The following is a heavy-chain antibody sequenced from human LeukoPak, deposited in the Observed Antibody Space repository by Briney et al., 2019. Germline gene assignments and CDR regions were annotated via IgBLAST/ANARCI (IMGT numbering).Heavy chain of an antibody. D-gene: IGHD3-9*01. V-gene: IGHV4-34*01. CDR3: ARKNALRYFDWLLYGRYFDY. Sequence: SETLSLTCAVYGGSFSGYYWSWIRQPPGKGLEWIGEINHSGSTNYNPSLKSRVTISVDTSKNQFSLKLSSVTAADTAVYYCARKNALRYFDWLLYGRYFDYWGQGTLVSVSS. CDR2: INHSGST. CDR1: GGSFSGYY. J-gene: IGHJ4*02.